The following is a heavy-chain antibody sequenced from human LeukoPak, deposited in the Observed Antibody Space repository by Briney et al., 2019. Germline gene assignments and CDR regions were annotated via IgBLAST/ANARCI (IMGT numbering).Heavy chain of an antibody. CDR2: IYSGGST. CDR1: GFTVSSNY. Sequence: GGSLRLSCAASGFTVSSNYMSWVRQAPGKGLEWVSVIYSGGSTYYADSVKGRFTISRGNSKNTLYLQMNSLRAEDTAVYYCAARGGPTKYYFDYWGQGTLVTVSS. V-gene: IGHV3-53*01. J-gene: IGHJ4*02. D-gene: IGHD3-16*01. CDR3: AARGGPTKYYFDY.